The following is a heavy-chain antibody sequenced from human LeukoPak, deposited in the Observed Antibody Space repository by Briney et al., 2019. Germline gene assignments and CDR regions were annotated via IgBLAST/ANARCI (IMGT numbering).Heavy chain of an antibody. J-gene: IGHJ4*02. CDR3: ARAATAAGPYYFDY. CDR1: GGTFSSYA. V-gene: IGHV1-46*01. CDR2: INPSGGST. D-gene: IGHD6-13*01. Sequence: ASVKVSCKASGGTFSSYAISWVRQAPGQGLEWMGIINPSGGSTSYAQKFQGRVTMTRDTSTSTVYMELSSLRSEDTAVYYCARAATAAGPYYFDYWGQGTLVTVSS.